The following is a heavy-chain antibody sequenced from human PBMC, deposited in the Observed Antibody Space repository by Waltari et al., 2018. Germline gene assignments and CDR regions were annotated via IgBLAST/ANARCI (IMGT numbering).Heavy chain of an antibody. V-gene: IGHV4-4*02. CDR1: GGSISSSNW. CDR2: IYHSGST. CDR3: ARDLGSWYLSRAFDI. D-gene: IGHD6-13*01. Sequence: QVQLQESGPGLEKPSGTLSLTCAVSGGSISSSNWWSWVRQPPGKGLEWIGEIYHSGSTNYNPTLKGRVSVSVDKSKIQLYLRLSTVTAADTDVYYCARDLGSWYLSRAFDIWGQGTMVIVSS. J-gene: IGHJ3*02.